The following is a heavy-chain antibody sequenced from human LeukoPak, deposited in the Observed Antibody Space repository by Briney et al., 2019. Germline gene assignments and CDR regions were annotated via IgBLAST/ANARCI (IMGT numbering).Heavy chain of an antibody. CDR3: ARDPGSCSGGSCSFYWYFDL. CDR2: ISYRGTT. Sequence: SETLSLTCTVSGGSISTYYWSWIRQPPGKGLEWIGYISYRGTTKYNPSLKSRVTISLDTSKNQVSLNLSSVTAADTAVYYCARDPGSCSGGSCSFYWYFDLWGRGTLVTVSS. D-gene: IGHD2-15*01. V-gene: IGHV4-59*01. CDR1: GGSISTYY. J-gene: IGHJ2*01.